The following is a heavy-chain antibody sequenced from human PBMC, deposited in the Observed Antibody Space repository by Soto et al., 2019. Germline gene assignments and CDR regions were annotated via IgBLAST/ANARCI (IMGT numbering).Heavy chain of an antibody. D-gene: IGHD6-13*01. CDR1: GGSISSYY. V-gene: IGHV4-59*05. Sequence: SETLSLTCTVSGGSISSYYWSWIRQPPGKGLEWIGSIYYSGSTYYNPSLKSRVTISVDTSKNQFSLKLSSVTAADTAVYYCARLVAGYSSSWYRSLGHFQHWGQGTLVTAPQ. CDR2: IYYSGST. CDR3: ARLVAGYSSSWYRSLGHFQH. J-gene: IGHJ1*01.